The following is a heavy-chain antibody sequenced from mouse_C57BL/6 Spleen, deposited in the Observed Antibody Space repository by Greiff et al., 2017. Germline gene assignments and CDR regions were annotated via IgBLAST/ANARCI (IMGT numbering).Heavy chain of an antibody. J-gene: IGHJ1*03. V-gene: IGHV1-64*01. Sequence: QVHVKQPGAELVKPGASVKLSCKASGYTFTSYWMHWVKQRPGQGLEWIGMIHPNSGSTNYNEKFKSKATLTVDKSSSTAYMQLSSLTSEDSAVYYCAREDWERYFDVWGTGTTVTVSS. D-gene: IGHD4-1*01. CDR1: GYTFTSYW. CDR3: AREDWERYFDV. CDR2: IHPNSGST.